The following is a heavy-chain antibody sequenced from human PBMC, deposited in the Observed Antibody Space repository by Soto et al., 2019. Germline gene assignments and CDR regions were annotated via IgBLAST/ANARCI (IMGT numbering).Heavy chain of an antibody. V-gene: IGHV1-8*01. CDR1: GYTFTSYD. CDR2: MNPNSGNT. D-gene: IGHD3-10*01. J-gene: IGHJ5*02. CDR3: ARDGVRGIIRKYDWFDP. Sequence: ASVKVSCKASGYTFTSYDINWVRQATGQGLEGMGWMNPNSGNTGYAQKFQGRVTMTRNTSISTAYMELSSLRSEDTAVYYCARDGVRGIIRKYDWFDPWGQGSLVTVSS.